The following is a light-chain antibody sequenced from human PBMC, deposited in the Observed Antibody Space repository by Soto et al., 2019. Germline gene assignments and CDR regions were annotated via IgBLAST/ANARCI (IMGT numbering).Light chain of an antibody. CDR2: DAS. J-gene: IGKJ1*01. Sequence: ELVLTQSPASVSLASVQRFTLSCMASQSVSKYLAWYQQKPGQAPRLLIYDASNRATGIPARFSGSGSGTDFTLTIGSLEPADFAVYYCQQRSNWPRTFGQGTKVDIK. CDR1: QSVSKY. V-gene: IGKV3-11*01. CDR3: QQRSNWPRT.